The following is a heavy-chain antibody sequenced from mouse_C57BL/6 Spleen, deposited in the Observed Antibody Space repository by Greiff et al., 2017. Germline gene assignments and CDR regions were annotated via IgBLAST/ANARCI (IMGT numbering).Heavy chain of an antibody. J-gene: IGHJ1*03. CDR1: GFTFTDYY. CDR2: IRNKANGYTT. Sequence: EVQLMESGGGLVQPGGSLSLSCAASGFTFTDYYMSWVRQPPGKALEWLGFIRNKANGYTTEYSASVKGRFTISRDNSQSILYLQMNALRAEDSATYYCARYDGRGYFDVWGTGTTVTVSS. CDR3: ARYDGRGYFDV. V-gene: IGHV7-3*01. D-gene: IGHD1-1*01.